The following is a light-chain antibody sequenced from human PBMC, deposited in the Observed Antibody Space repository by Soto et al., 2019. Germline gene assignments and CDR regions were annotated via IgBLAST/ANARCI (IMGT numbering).Light chain of an antibody. Sequence: QSALTQPASVSGSPGQSITISCTGSNSDVGSFDLVSWFQQYPGKAPKLILYEVSKRPLWVSNRFSGSKSGYTASLTISGLQAEDEGDYYCCSYADTTSLFVFGTGTKLTVL. CDR1: NSDVGSFDL. CDR2: EVS. J-gene: IGLJ1*01. V-gene: IGLV2-23*02. CDR3: CSYADTTSLFV.